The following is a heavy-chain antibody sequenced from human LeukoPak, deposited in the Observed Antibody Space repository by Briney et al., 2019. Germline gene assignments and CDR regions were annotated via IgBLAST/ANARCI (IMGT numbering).Heavy chain of an antibody. J-gene: IGHJ6*02. D-gene: IGHD5-12*01. V-gene: IGHV1-69*04. CDR1: GGTFSSYA. Sequence: ASVKVSCKTSGGTFSSYAISWVRQAPGQGLEWMGRIIPILGIANYAQKFQGRVTITADKSTSTAYMELSSLRSEDTAVYYCAISYDSYFYGMNVWGQGPTVTVSS. CDR3: AISYDSYFYGMNV. CDR2: IIPILGIA.